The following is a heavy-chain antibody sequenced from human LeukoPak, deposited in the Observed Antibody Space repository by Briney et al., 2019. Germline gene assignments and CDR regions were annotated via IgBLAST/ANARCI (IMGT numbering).Heavy chain of an antibody. CDR1: GFALSSHW. CDR2: VNRDGSET. V-gene: IGHV3-7*03. Sequence: GGSPRLSCAASGFALSSHWMTWVRQVPGRGPEWVANVNRDGSETYYLDSVKGRFTISIDNAKNSLYLQMNSLRAEDTALYHCARNNGMDVWGQGTTVIVSS. J-gene: IGHJ6*02. CDR3: ARNNGMDV.